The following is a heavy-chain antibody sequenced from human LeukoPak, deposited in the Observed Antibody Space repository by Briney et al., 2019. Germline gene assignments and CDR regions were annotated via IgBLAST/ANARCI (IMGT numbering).Heavy chain of an antibody. V-gene: IGHV4-59*12. Sequence: SETLSLTCTVSGGSISSYYWSWIRQPPGKGLEWIGYIYYSGGTNYNPSLKSRVTISVDTSKNQFSLKLSSVTAADTAVYYCATTQGPPGYYRYYYYYGMDVWGQGTTVTVSS. CDR1: GGSISSYY. J-gene: IGHJ6*02. CDR3: ATTQGPPGYYRYYYYYGMDV. CDR2: IYYSGGT. D-gene: IGHD3-9*01.